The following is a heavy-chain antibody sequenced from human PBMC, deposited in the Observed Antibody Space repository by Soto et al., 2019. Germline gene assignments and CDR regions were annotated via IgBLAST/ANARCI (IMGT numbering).Heavy chain of an antibody. CDR3: ARDWGQTLDY. D-gene: IGHD3-16*01. Sequence: EVQLVESGGGLVKPGGSLRLSCAASGFTFSSYTMNWVRQAPGKGLEWVSSISSTSSYIYYADSVKGRFTLSRDNAKNSLSLQMNGLRAEETAVYYCARDWGQTLDYWGQGTLVIVSS. CDR2: ISSTSSYI. CDR1: GFTFSSYT. J-gene: IGHJ4*02. V-gene: IGHV3-21*01.